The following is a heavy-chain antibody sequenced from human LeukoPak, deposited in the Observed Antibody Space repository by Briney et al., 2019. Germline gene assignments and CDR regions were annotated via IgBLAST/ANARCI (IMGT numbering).Heavy chain of an antibody. D-gene: IGHD3-22*01. Sequence: GGSLRLSCAASGFTFSDHYMDWVRQAPGKGLEWVGRTRNKANSYTTEYAASVNGRFTISRDDSKNSLYLQMNSLKTEDTAVYYCARVTYYYDSSGYYLDYWGQGTLVTVSS. CDR3: ARVTYYYDSSGYYLDY. V-gene: IGHV3-72*01. CDR1: GFTFSDHY. CDR2: TRNKANSYTT. J-gene: IGHJ4*02.